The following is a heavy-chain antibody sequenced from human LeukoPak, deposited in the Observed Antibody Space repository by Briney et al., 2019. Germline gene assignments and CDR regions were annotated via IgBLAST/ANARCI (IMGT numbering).Heavy chain of an antibody. V-gene: IGHV1-18*01. CDR3: AREWLQLVPGAPGGMDV. CDR2: ISVYNGKA. J-gene: IGHJ6*02. D-gene: IGHD6-13*01. CDR1: GYTFSNYG. Sequence: ASVRVSCKASGYTFSNYGISWVRQAPGQGLEWMGWISVYNGKANYTQKVQGRVTMTTDTSTSTAYMELRSLRSDDTAVYYCAREWLQLVPGAPGGMDVWGQGTTVTVSS.